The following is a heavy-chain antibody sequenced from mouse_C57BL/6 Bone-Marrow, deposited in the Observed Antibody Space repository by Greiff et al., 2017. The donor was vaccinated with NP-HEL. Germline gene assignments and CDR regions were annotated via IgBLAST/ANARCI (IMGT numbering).Heavy chain of an antibody. Sequence: QVQLQQPGAELVKPGASVKMSCKASGYTFTSYWITWVKQRPGQGLEWIGDIYPGSGSTNYNEKFKSKATLTVDTSSITAYMHLSSLTSEDSAVYYCARGGLRRDYWGQGTTLTVSS. J-gene: IGHJ2*01. CDR1: GYTFTSYW. D-gene: IGHD2-4*01. V-gene: IGHV1-55*01. CDR3: ARGGLRRDY. CDR2: IYPGSGST.